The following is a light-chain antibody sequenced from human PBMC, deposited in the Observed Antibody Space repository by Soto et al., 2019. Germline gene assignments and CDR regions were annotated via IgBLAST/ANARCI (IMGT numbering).Light chain of an antibody. CDR1: QSVGSTY. CDR2: DAS. J-gene: IGKJ5*01. Sequence: ESVLTRSPGTLSLSPGERATLSCRSSQSVGSTYLAWYQQKPGQAPRLLIYDASSRATGIPGRFSGSGSGTDFTLTISRLEPEDFAVYYCQQYGSSPSITFGQGTRLEIK. CDR3: QQYGSSPSIT. V-gene: IGKV3-20*01.